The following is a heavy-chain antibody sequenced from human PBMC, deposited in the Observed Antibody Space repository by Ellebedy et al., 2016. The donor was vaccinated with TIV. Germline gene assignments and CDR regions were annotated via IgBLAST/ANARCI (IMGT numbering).Heavy chain of an antibody. CDR1: GLSYRSYW. Sequence: GGSLRLSXKSSGLSYRSYWMHWVRQAPGKGLEWVAVVSADGSRKSYADSVKERFTISRDNSKNTLFVQMNSLRVEDTAVYYCAKPSDPNPGYSASWATYFDSWGQGTLVTVSS. D-gene: IGHD6-13*01. V-gene: IGHV3-30*18. J-gene: IGHJ4*02. CDR3: AKPSDPNPGYSASWATYFDS. CDR2: VSADGSRK.